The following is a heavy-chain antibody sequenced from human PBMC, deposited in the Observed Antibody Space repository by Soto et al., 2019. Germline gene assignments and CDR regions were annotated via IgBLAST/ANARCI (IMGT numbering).Heavy chain of an antibody. Sequence: QITLKESGPTLVKPTQTLTLTCTFSGFSLSTSGVGVGWIRQPPGKALQWLALIYWNDDKRHSPSLKSRLTSAKDTPNNLVVGTMTNMDPVTTATYYSAHSKGSSWYFLDPWGEGTLVTVSS. CDR3: AHSKGSSWYFLDP. J-gene: IGHJ5*02. CDR1: GFSLSTSGVG. V-gene: IGHV2-5*01. D-gene: IGHD6-13*01. CDR2: IYWNDDK.